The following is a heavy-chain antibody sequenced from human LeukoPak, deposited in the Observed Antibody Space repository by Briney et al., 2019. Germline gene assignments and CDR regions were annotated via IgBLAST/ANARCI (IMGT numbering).Heavy chain of an antibody. CDR2: INPSGGST. D-gene: IGHD6-13*01. V-gene: IGHV1-46*01. CDR1: GYTFTSYY. J-gene: IGHJ4*02. CDR3: ARDLEGGSSSRSPEGDY. Sequence: GASVKVSCKASGYTFTSYYMHWVRQAPGQGLEWMEIINPSGGSTSYAQKFQGRFAMTRDTSTSTVYMELSSLRSEDTAVYYCARDLEGGSSSRSPEGDYWGQGTLFNVSS.